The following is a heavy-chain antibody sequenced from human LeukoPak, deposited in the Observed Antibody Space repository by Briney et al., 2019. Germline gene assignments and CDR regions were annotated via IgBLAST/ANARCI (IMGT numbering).Heavy chain of an antibody. D-gene: IGHD4-17*01. CDR2: INWDGNTV. CDR1: GFTFIDYA. CDR3: VATSTVTLPTFDY. V-gene: IGHV3-43D*03. Sequence: PGGSLRLSYAASGFTFIDYAMHWVRQAPGKGLEWVALINWDGNTVYYADSVKGRFTISRDNRKSSLFLQMNSLRVDDTALYYCVATSTVTLPTFDYWGQGTLVTVSS. J-gene: IGHJ4*02.